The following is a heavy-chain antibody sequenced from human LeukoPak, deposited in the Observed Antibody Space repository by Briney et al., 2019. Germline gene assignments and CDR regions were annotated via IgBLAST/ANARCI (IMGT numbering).Heavy chain of an antibody. V-gene: IGHV3-30-3*01. CDR3: ARARREWTSLYHYYGMDV. CDR1: GFTFSSYA. J-gene: IGHJ6*02. CDR2: ISYDGSNK. Sequence: PGGSLRLSCAASGFTFSSYAMHWVRQAPGKGLEWVAVISYDGSNKYYADSVKGRFTISRDNSKNTLYLQMNSLRAEDTAVYYCARARREWTSLYHYYGMDVWGQGTTVTVSS. D-gene: IGHD5-24*01.